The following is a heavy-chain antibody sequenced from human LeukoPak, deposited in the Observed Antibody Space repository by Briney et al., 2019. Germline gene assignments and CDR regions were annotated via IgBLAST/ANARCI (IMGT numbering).Heavy chain of an antibody. CDR1: GYTLTELS. CDR2: FDPEDGET. J-gene: IGHJ4*02. D-gene: IGHD3-22*01. CDR3: ARESYYYDSSGYSYFDY. Sequence: GASVKVSCKVSGYTLTELSMHWVRQAPGKGLEWMGGFDPEDGETIYAQKFQGRVTITTDESTSTAYMELSSLRSEDTAVYYCARESYYYDSSGYSYFDYWGQGTLATVSS. V-gene: IGHV1-24*01.